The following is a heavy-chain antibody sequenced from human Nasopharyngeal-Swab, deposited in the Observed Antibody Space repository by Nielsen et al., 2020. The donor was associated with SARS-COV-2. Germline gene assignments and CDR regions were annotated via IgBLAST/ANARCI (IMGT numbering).Heavy chain of an antibody. J-gene: IGHJ6*02. CDR2: IYYSGST. CDR1: GGSISRYY. CDR3: ARDIAAAGEAYYYYGMDV. Sequence: SETLSLTCTVSGGSISRYYWSWIRQPPGKGLEWIGYIYYSGSTNYNPSLKSRVTISVDTSKNQFSLKLSSVTAADTAVYYCARDIAAAGEAYYYYGMDVWGQGTTVTVSS. V-gene: IGHV4-59*01. D-gene: IGHD6-13*01.